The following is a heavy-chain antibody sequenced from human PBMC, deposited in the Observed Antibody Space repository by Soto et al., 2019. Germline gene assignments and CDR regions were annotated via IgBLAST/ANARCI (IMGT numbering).Heavy chain of an antibody. V-gene: IGHV3-74*01. J-gene: IGHJ4*02. CDR2: INSDGSST. CDR3: ARERLTGPGIAVAGTFLY. Sequence: EVQLVESGGGLVQPGGPLRLSCAASGFTFSSYWMHWVRQAPGKGLVWVSRINSDGSSTTYADSVKCRFTISRDNAKNKLYLQMKSRRAEDTAVYYCARERLTGPGIAVAGTFLYWGQGTLVTVSS. D-gene: IGHD6-19*01. CDR1: GFTFSSYW.